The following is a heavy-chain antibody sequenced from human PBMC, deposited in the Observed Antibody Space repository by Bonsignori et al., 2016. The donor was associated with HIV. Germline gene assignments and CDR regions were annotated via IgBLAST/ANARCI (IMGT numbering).Heavy chain of an antibody. CDR3: AKDGDWGHFQH. J-gene: IGHJ1*01. CDR2: ISGSGGST. V-gene: IGHV3-23*01. Sequence: VRQMPGKGLEWVSAISGSGGSTYYADSVKGRFTISRDNSKNTLYLQMNSLRAEDTAVYYCAKDGDWGHFQHWGQGTLVTVSS. D-gene: IGHD2-21*02.